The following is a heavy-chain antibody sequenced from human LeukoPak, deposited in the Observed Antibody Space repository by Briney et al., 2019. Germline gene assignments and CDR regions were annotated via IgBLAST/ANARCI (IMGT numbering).Heavy chain of an antibody. CDR1: GVTLSSYA. V-gene: IGHV3-48*01. Sequence: GGSLRLSCAASGVTLSSYAMSWARQAPGKGLEWVSYIGTTSGAIYYADSVKGRFTISRDSAKNSLYLQMNSLRAEDTAVYYCARFRTWGDKAFDYWGQGTLVTVSS. CDR2: IGTTSGAI. CDR3: ARFRTWGDKAFDY. J-gene: IGHJ4*02. D-gene: IGHD2-21*02.